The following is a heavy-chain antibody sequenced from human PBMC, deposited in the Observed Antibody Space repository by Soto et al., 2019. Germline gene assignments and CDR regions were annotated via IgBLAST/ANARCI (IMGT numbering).Heavy chain of an antibody. CDR1: EFTFRIFA. Sequence: QVHLVESGGGVVQPGSSLRLSCAASEFTFRIFAMHWLRQSPGKGLEWVAVISYDGSRKADSVKGRFTVSRDNSWNTLCLQMNSLRAEDTAIYYCARGDREDIEEVVGVRPGEYSMDVWGQGTTVTVSS. CDR3: ARGDREDIEEVVGVRPGEYSMDV. CDR2: ISYDGSRK. D-gene: IGHD1-26*01. J-gene: IGHJ6*02. V-gene: IGHV3-30-3*01.